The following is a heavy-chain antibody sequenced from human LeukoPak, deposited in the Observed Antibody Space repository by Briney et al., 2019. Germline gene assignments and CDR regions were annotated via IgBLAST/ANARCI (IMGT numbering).Heavy chain of an antibody. CDR1: GYSFTSYW. J-gene: IGHJ5*02. V-gene: IGHV5-51*01. Sequence: GESLKISCKGSGYSFTSYWIGWVCQMPGKGLEWMGIIYPGDSDTRYSPSFQGQVTISADKSISTAYLQWSSLKASDTAMYYCARQVNYDFWSGYGKWFDPWGQGTLVTVSS. CDR3: ARQVNYDFWSGYGKWFDP. CDR2: IYPGDSDT. D-gene: IGHD3-3*01.